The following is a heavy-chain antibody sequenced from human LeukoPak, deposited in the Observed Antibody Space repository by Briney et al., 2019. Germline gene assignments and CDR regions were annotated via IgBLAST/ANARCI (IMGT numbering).Heavy chain of an antibody. J-gene: IGHJ4*02. Sequence: SETLSLTCTVSGGSISSSSYYWGWIRQPPGKGLEWIGSIYYSGSTYYNPSLKSRVTISVDTSKNQFSLKLSSVTAADTAVYYCARVGYDSSPDYWGQGTLVTVSS. D-gene: IGHD3-22*01. CDR1: GGSISSSSYY. CDR2: IYYSGST. V-gene: IGHV4-39*01. CDR3: ARVGYDSSPDY.